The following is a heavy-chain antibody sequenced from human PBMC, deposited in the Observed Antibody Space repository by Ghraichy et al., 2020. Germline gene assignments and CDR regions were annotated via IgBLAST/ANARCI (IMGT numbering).Heavy chain of an antibody. CDR3: ARGGTAGALDL. D-gene: IGHD6-13*01. CDR2: IHGRGTT. Sequence: RGSLRLSCAASGFSVISNYMSWVRQAPGKGLEWVSLIHGRGTTSYIDSVKGRFTITRDNSVNAVYLQLQSLRAEDTAVYYCARGGTAGALDLWGQGTLVTVAS. V-gene: IGHV3-66*01. CDR1: GFSVISNY. J-gene: IGHJ4*02.